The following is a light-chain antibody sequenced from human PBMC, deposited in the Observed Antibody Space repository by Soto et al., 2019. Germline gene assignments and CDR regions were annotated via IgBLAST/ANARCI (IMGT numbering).Light chain of an antibody. CDR2: DVS. J-gene: IGLJ2*01. Sequence: QSALTQPRSVSGSPGQSVTISCTGTSSDVGGYNVVSWYQQHPGKAPKLMLYDVSQRPSGVPDRFSGSKSGNTASLTISGLQDEDEADYYCCSYAGSHFLFGGGTKLTVL. CDR1: SSDVGGYNV. V-gene: IGLV2-11*01. CDR3: CSYAGSHFL.